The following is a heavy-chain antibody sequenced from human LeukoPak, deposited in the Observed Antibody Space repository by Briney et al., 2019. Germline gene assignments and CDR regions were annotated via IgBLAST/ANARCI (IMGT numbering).Heavy chain of an antibody. D-gene: IGHD6-19*01. Sequence: PGGSLRLSCAASGFTFSSYGMHWVRQAPGKGLEWVAFIRYDGSNKYYADSVKGRFTISRDNSKNTLYLQMNSLRAEDTALYYCAVNSGSGYYFYMDVWGKGTTVTVSS. CDR3: AVNSGSGYYFYMDV. V-gene: IGHV3-30*02. J-gene: IGHJ6*03. CDR1: GFTFSSYG. CDR2: IRYDGSNK.